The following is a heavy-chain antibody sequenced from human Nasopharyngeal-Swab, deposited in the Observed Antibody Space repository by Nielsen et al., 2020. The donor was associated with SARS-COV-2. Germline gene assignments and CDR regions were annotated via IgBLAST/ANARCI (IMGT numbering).Heavy chain of an antibody. CDR3: ARTPTLDYYYYMDV. V-gene: IGHV1-69*13. CDR1: GGTFSSYA. J-gene: IGHJ6*03. Sequence: SVKVSCKASGGTFSSYAISWVRQAPGQGLEWMGGIIPIFGTANYAQKFQGRVTITADESTSTAYMELSSLRSENTAVYYCARTPTLDYYYYMDVWGKGTTVTVSS. CDR2: IIPIFGTA.